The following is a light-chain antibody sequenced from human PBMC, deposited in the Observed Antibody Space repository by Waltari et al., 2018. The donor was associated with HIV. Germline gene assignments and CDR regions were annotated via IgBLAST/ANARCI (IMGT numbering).Light chain of an antibody. J-gene: IGLJ2*01. CDR2: GNN. CDR1: SSNIGAGYD. CDR3: QSYDSSLTGSV. V-gene: IGLV1-40*01. Sequence: QSVLPQPPSVSGAPGQRVTISCTGSSSNIGAGYDVHSYQQVPGTAPKLLIYGNNNRPSGVPDRFSASKSGASPSLAITGLQAEDEADYYCQSYDSSLTGSVFGGGTKLTVL.